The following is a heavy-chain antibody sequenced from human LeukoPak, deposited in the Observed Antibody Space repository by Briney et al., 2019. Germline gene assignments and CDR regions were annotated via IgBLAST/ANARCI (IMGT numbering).Heavy chain of an antibody. V-gene: IGHV4-4*02. CDR3: ARTLGFGELFDY. CDR1: GGSISSSNW. J-gene: IGHJ4*02. D-gene: IGHD3-10*01. CDR2: IYHSGST. Sequence: PSETLSLTCAVSGGSISSSNWWSWVRQPPGKGREWIGEIYHSGSTNYNPSLKSRVTISVDKSKNQFSLKLSSVTAADTAVYYCARTLGFGELFDYWGQGTLVTVSS.